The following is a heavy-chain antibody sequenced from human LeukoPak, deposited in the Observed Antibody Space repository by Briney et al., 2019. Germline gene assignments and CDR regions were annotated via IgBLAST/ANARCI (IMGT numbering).Heavy chain of an antibody. CDR3: ARDTTGVGATSFDY. Sequence: GGSLRLSCAVSGFTVSSNYMNWVRQAPGKGLEWVAVISYDGSNKYYADSVKGRFTISRDNSKNTLYLQMNSLRAEDTAVYYCARDTTGVGATSFDYWGQGTLVTVSS. CDR2: ISYDGSNK. D-gene: IGHD1-26*01. J-gene: IGHJ4*02. CDR1: GFTVSSNY. V-gene: IGHV3-30-3*01.